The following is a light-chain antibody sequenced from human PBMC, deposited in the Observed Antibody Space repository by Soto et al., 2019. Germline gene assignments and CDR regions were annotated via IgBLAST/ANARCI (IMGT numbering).Light chain of an antibody. CDR3: QQYGSSPWT. CDR1: QSVSSN. J-gene: IGKJ1*01. CDR2: GAS. Sequence: EIVMTQSPATPSVSPGERATLSCRASQSVSSNLAWYQQKPGQAPRLLIYGASSRATGIPDRVSGSGSGTDFTLTISRLEPEDFAVYYCQQYGSSPWTFGQGTKGDIK. V-gene: IGKV3-20*01.